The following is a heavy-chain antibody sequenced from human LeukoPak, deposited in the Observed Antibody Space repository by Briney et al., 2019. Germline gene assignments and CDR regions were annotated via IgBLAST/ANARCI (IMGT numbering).Heavy chain of an antibody. CDR2: ISAYNGNT. CDR1: GYTFTSYG. Sequence: ASVKVSCKASGYTFTSYGIGWVRQAPGQGLEWMGWISAYNGNTNYAQKLQGSVTMTTDTSTSTAYMELRSLRSDDTAVYYCARGLDLWYSSGWPEGHVAFDIWGQGTMVTVSS. V-gene: IGHV1-18*01. D-gene: IGHD6-19*01. J-gene: IGHJ3*02. CDR3: ARGLDLWYSSGWPEGHVAFDI.